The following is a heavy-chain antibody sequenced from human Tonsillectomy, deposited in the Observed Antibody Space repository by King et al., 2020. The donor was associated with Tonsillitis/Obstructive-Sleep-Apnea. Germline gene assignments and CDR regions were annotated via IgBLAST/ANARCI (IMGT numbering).Heavy chain of an antibody. J-gene: IGHJ6*02. Sequence: QLVQSGAEVKKPGSSVKVSCKASGGTFSSYAISWVRQAPGQGLEWMGAIIPILGIVNYAQKFQGRVTITADKSTSTAYMELSSLTSEDTAIYYCAREVYGYYNWCGLEVWGQGTTVTVPS. CDR3: AREVYGYYNWCGLEV. CDR2: IIPILGIV. D-gene: IGHD4-17*01. V-gene: IGHV1-69*10. CDR1: GGTFSSYA.